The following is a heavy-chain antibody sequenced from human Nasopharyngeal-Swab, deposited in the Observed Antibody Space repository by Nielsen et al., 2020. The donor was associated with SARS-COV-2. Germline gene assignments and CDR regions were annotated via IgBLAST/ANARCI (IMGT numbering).Heavy chain of an antibody. D-gene: IGHD6-13*01. Sequence: GESLKISCAASGFTFSSYSMNWVRQAPGKGLEWVSYIYYADSVRGRFTISRDNAKNSLYLQMNSLIAEDTAVYYCARDSYSSSGYENRRFDPWGQGTLVTVSS. V-gene: IGHV3-21*01. CDR2: I. CDR1: GFTFSSYS. CDR3: ARDSYSSSGYENRRFDP. J-gene: IGHJ5*02.